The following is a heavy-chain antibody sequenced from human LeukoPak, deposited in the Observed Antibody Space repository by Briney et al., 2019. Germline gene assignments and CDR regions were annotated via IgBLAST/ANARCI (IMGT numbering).Heavy chain of an antibody. CDR1: GSTFRNYG. D-gene: IGHD2-2*01. CDR3: ARGSCSNIRCHDAFDI. V-gene: IGHV3-23*01. CDR2: INNSGGDT. Sequence: GGSLRLSCAVSGSTFRNYGMSWVRQAPGKGLEWVSSINNSGGDTYYTDSVKGRFSVSRDNSKNTLYLQMNSLRVDDTAVYYCARGSCSNIRCHDAFDIWGQGTMVTVSS. J-gene: IGHJ3*02.